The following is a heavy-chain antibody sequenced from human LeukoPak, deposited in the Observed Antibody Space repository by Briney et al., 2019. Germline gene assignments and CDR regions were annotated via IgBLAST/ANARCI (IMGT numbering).Heavy chain of an antibody. CDR1: GYTFTSYD. V-gene: IGHV1-8*01. CDR2: MNPNSGNT. CDR3: ARASRRAAAGLGRYFDY. J-gene: IGHJ4*02. D-gene: IGHD6-13*01. Sequence: ASVKVSCKASGYTFTSYDINWVRQATGQGLEWMGWMNPNSGNTGYAQKFQGRVTMTGNTSISTAYMELSSLRSEDTAVYYCARASRRAAAGLGRYFDYWGQGTLVTVSS.